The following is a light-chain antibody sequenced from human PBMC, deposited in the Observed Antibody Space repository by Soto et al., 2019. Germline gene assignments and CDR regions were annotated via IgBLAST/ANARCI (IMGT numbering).Light chain of an antibody. Sequence: QSALTQPPSASGSPGQSVTISCTGTSSDVGAHNFVSWYQHHPGKAPKLMIYEVNRRPSGAPDRFSGSKSGSTASLTVSGLQPEDEADYYCSSYRGNYNWVFGGGTKLTVL. CDR3: SSYRGNYNWV. J-gene: IGLJ3*02. CDR1: SSDVGAHNF. CDR2: EVN. V-gene: IGLV2-8*01.